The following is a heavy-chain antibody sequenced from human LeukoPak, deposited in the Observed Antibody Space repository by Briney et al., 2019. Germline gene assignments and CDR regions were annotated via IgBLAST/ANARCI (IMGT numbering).Heavy chain of an antibody. CDR3: ARRFSWLDS. CDR2: ISAGGDNT. J-gene: IGHJ4*02. V-gene: IGHV3-23*01. Sequence: GRSLRLSCAASGFTFFTYAMTWVRQAPGKGLEWVSSISAGGDNTYYADSVKGRFTTSRDNSKYTLWLQMNSLRAEDTAVYYCARRFSWLDSWGQGTLVTVST. CDR1: GFTFFTYA. D-gene: IGHD4-17*01.